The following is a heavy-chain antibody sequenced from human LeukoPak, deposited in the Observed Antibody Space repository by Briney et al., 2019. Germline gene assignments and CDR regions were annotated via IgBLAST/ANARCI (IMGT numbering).Heavy chain of an antibody. V-gene: IGHV4-39*01. Sequence: PSETLSLTCTVSGGSISSSSYYWGWIRQPPGKGLEWVGSIYYSGSTYYNPSLKSRVTISVDTSKNQFSLKLSSVTAADTAVYYCARSAYGGPMYYFDYWGQGTLVTVSS. CDR1: GGSISSSSYY. J-gene: IGHJ4*02. CDR3: ARSAYGGPMYYFDY. D-gene: IGHD4-17*01. CDR2: IYYSGST.